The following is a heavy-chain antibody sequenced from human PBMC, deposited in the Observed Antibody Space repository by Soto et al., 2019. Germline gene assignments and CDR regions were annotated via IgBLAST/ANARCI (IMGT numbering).Heavy chain of an antibody. Sequence: EVRLVETGGGLVKPGGSLRLSCAASGFTFSSYSMNWVRQAPGKGLEWVSSITSSSSYIYYADSVKGRFTISRDTAKNWLYLQMNSLRAEDTAVYYCARGDNTYYYGMEVWGQGTTVTVSS. CDR3: ARGDNTYYYGMEV. V-gene: IGHV3-21*01. CDR1: GFTFSSYS. D-gene: IGHD1-20*01. CDR2: ITSSSSYI. J-gene: IGHJ6*02.